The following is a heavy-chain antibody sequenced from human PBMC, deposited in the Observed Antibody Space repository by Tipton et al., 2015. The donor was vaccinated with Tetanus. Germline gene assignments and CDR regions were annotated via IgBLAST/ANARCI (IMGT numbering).Heavy chain of an antibody. J-gene: IGHJ5*02. CDR2: ISYDGSNK. V-gene: IGHV3-30*04. D-gene: IGHD4-17*01. CDR1: GFTFSSYA. CDR3: ARERGGTAVTTPAGYWFDP. Sequence: SLRLSCAASGFTFSSYAMHWVRQAPGKGLEWVAVISYDGSNKYYADSVKGRFTISRDNSKNTLYLQMNSLRAEDTAVYYCARERGGTAVTTPAGYWFDPWGQGTLVTVSS.